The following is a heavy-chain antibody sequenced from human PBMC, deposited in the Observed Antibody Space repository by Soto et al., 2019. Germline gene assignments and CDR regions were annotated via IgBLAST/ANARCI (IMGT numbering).Heavy chain of an antibody. D-gene: IGHD6-19*01. V-gene: IGHV1-46*03. CDR1: VYTFTSYY. J-gene: IGHJ4*02. CDR2: INPSGGST. Sequence: GASVKVSCKASVYTFTSYYMHWVRQAPGQGLEWMGIINPSGGSTSYAQKFQGRVTMTRDTSTSTVYMELSSLRSEDTAVYYCASNIAVAGSVDYWGQGTLVTSPQ. CDR3: ASNIAVAGSVDY.